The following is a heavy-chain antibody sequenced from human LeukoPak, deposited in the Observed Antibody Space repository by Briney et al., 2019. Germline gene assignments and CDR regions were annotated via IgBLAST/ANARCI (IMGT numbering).Heavy chain of an antibody. CDR1: GFTFSSYS. J-gene: IGHJ4*02. Sequence: GGSLRLSCAASGFTFSSYSMTWVRQAPGRGLEWVANINKDGSEKHYVDSVKGRFSISRDNAKNSLYLQMNSLRAEDTAVYYCARGRDNFDYWGQGTLVTVSS. D-gene: IGHD3-9*01. CDR2: INKDGSEK. V-gene: IGHV3-7*01. CDR3: ARGRDNFDY.